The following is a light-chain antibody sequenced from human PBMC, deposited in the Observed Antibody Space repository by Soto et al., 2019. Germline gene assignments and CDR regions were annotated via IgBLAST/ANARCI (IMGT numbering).Light chain of an antibody. V-gene: IGKV3-15*01. CDR3: QQYKNWPPIT. CDR2: DTS. Sequence: KMVSLSVLPLSVTKGARDVLSCRASKSVSIRLAWYQQKPGQAPRLLIYDTSTRATGIPARFSGSGSGTEFTLTISSLQYEDFAVYYCQQYKNWPPITFGHGTRLEIK. CDR1: KSVSIR. J-gene: IGKJ5*01.